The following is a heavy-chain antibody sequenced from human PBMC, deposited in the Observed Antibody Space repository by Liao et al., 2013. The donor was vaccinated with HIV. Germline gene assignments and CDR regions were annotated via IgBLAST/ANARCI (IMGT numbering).Heavy chain of an antibody. CDR2: IYTSGST. Sequence: QVQLQESGPGLVKPSQTLSLTCTVSGGSISSGSYYWSWIRQPAGKGLEWIGRIYTSGSTNYNPSLKSRVTISVDTSKNQFSLKLSSVTAADTAVYYCARGVSGRNYVLPFDYWGQGTLVTVSS. CDR1: GGSISSGSYY. J-gene: IGHJ4*02. CDR3: ARGVSGRNYVLPFDY. V-gene: IGHV4-61*02. D-gene: IGHD1-7*01.